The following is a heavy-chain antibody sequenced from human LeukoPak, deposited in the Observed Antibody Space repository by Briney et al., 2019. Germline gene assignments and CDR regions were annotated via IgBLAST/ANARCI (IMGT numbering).Heavy chain of an antibody. V-gene: IGHV1-2*02. CDR2: INPNSGGT. D-gene: IGHD1-14*01. CDR1: GYTFTGYY. J-gene: IGHJ4*02. CDR3: ARDIVRVKAEPGFDY. Sequence: GASVKVSCKASGYTFTGYYMHWVRQAPGQGLEWMGWINPNSGGTNYAQKFQGRVTMSRDTSISTVYMELSRLRSDDTAVYYCARDIVRVKAEPGFDYWGQGTLVTVSS.